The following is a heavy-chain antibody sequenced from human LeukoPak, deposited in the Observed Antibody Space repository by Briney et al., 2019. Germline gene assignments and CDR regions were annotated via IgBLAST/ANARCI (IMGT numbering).Heavy chain of an antibody. D-gene: IGHD6-19*01. CDR2: ISSDGSNK. CDR1: GFTFSRYA. CDR3: ARTDISGWSRPLDC. Sequence: QTGGSLRLSCAASGFTFSRYALHWVRQAPGKGLEWVAVISSDGSNKYYAGPVEGRFTISRDNYNNALLLQMNSLRAEDTAVYYCARTDISGWSRPLDCWGQGTLVTVSS. V-gene: IGHV3-30-3*01. J-gene: IGHJ4*02.